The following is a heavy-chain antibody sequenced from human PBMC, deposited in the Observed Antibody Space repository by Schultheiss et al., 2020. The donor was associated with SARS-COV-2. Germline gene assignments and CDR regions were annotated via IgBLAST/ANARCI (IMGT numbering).Heavy chain of an antibody. Sequence: GGSLRLSCAASGFTFSSYAMHWVRQAPGKGLEWVAVISYDGSNKYYADSVKGRFTISRDNSKNTLYLQMNSLRAEDTAVYYCARDFYYYDSSVYLDYWGQGTLVTVSS. J-gene: IGHJ4*02. CDR3: ARDFYYYDSSVYLDY. CDR1: GFTFSSYA. D-gene: IGHD3-22*01. V-gene: IGHV3-30-3*01. CDR2: ISYDGSNK.